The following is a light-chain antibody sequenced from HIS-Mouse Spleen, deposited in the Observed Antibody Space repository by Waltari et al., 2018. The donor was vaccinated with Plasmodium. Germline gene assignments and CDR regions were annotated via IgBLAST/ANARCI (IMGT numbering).Light chain of an antibody. CDR3: QTWGTGIGV. CDR2: LNSDGSH. Sequence: QLVLTQSPSASASLGASVTLPCTLSSGHRSYAIAWPQQQPEKGPRYLMKLNSDGSHSKGDGIPDRFSGSSSGAERYLTISSLQSEDEADYYCQTWGTGIGVFGTGTKVTVL. J-gene: IGLJ1*01. V-gene: IGLV4-69*01. CDR1: SGHRSYA.